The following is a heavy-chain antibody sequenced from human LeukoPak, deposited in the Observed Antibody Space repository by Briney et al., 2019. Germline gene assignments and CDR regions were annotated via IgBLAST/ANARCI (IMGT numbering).Heavy chain of an antibody. V-gene: IGHV3-30*03. D-gene: IGHD1-26*01. Sequence: GSLRLSCAASGFTFSSYGMHWARQAPGKGLEWVAVISYDGSNKYYADSVKGRFTISRDNSKNTLYLQMNSLRAEDTAVYYCAIQYSGSAFDYWGQGTLVTVSS. CDR3: AIQYSGSAFDY. J-gene: IGHJ4*02. CDR2: ISYDGSNK. CDR1: GFTFSSYG.